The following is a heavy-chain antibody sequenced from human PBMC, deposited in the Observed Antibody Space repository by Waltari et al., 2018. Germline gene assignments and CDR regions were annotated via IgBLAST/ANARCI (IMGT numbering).Heavy chain of an antibody. CDR2: IYYSGST. D-gene: IGHD6-6*01. J-gene: IGHJ5*02. CDR3: ARSEYSSSSPFWFDP. CDR1: GGSISSHY. V-gene: IGHV4-59*11. Sequence: QVQLQESGPGLVKPSETLSLTCTVSGGSISSHYWSWIRQPPGKGLEWIGYIYYSGSTNYNPSLKSRGTISVDTSKNQFSLKLSSVTAADTAVYYCARSEYSSSSPFWFDPWGQGTLVTVSS.